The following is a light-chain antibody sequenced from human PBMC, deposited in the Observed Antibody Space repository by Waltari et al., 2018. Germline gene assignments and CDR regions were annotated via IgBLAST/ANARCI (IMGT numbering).Light chain of an antibody. Sequence: SYELTQPPSVSVSPGQTARITCSGDALSSQWAFWYQQKPGRSPVLLIYKNVERPSKIPARFSGSHSGTTVTLTISGVQAEDEADYYCQSRDSTTLFVFGAGTKLTVL. CDR2: KNV. V-gene: IGLV3-25*03. J-gene: IGLJ2*01. CDR1: ALSSQW. CDR3: QSRDSTTLFV.